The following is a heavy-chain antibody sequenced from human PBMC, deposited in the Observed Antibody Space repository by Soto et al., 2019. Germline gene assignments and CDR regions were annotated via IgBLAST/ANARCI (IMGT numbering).Heavy chain of an antibody. CDR2: MNPNNGNT. V-gene: IGHV1-8*01. D-gene: IGHD3-10*01. Sequence: GASVKVSWKASGYTFTSYDINWVRQATGQGLEWMGWMNPNNGNTGYAQKFQGRVTMTGDTSISTAYMELSSLRSEDTAVYYCARGGTMVRGVIITQIPFDIWAQGTMVTGSS. CDR1: GYTFTSYD. J-gene: IGHJ3*02. CDR3: ARGGTMVRGVIITQIPFDI.